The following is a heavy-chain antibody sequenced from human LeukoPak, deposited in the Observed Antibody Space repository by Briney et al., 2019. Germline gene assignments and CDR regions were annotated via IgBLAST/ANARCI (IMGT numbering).Heavy chain of an antibody. CDR1: GFIFSNYG. CDR2: IWYDGSNK. J-gene: IGHJ4*02. V-gene: IGHV3-33*01. D-gene: IGHD3-10*01. CDR3: ASRGQALDY. Sequence: GKSLRLSCAASGFIFSNYGMHWVRQAPGKGLEWVALIWYDGSNKHYADSVKGRFTSSRDNSKNTLYLQMSSLRVEDTAVYYCASRGQALDYWGQGTLVTVSS.